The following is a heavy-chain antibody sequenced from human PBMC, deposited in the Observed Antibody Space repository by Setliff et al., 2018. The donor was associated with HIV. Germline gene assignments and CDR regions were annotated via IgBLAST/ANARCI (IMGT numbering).Heavy chain of an antibody. CDR3: ARAGRLTYYNFWSGYRLGYFDL. D-gene: IGHD3-3*01. J-gene: IGHJ2*01. CDR2: INTNTGNP. V-gene: IGHV7-4-1*02. Sequence: ASVKVSCKASGYSLTSYSINWVRQAPGQGLEWMGYINTNTGNPTYAQGFTGRFVFSVDTPVSTAYLQINSLKSKDTAMYYCARAGRLTYYNFWSGYRLGYFDLWGRGTLVTVSS. CDR1: GYSLTSYS.